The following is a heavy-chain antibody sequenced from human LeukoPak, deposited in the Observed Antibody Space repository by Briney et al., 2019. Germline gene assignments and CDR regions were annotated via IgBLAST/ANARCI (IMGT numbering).Heavy chain of an antibody. CDR2: IRYDGSNK. Sequence: GGSLRLSCAASGFTFSSYGMHWVRQAPGKGLEWVAFIRYDGSNKYYADSVKGRFTIPRDNSKNTLYLQMNSLRAEDTALYYCANDISSGVRGVIGGYFDYWGQGTLVTVSS. V-gene: IGHV3-30*02. CDR3: ANDISSGVRGVIGGYFDY. J-gene: IGHJ4*02. CDR1: GFTFSSYG. D-gene: IGHD3-10*01.